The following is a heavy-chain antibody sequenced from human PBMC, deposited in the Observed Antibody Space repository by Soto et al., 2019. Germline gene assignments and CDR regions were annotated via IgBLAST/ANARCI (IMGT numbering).Heavy chain of an antibody. Sequence: PGGSLRLSCAASGFTFSSYAMSWVRQAPGKGLEWVSAISGSGGSTYYADSVKGRFTISRDNSKNTLYLQMNSLRAEDTAVYYCAKTGCISTSCYSAPDWFDPWGQGTLVTVSS. CDR3: AKTGCISTSCYSAPDWFDP. D-gene: IGHD2-2*01. CDR2: ISGSGGST. V-gene: IGHV3-23*01. J-gene: IGHJ5*02. CDR1: GFTFSSYA.